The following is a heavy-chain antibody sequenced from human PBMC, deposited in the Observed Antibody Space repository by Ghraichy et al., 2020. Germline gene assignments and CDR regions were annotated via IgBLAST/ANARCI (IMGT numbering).Heavy chain of an antibody. Sequence: GGSLRLSCVGSGFTFSSYSMNWVRQSPGKGLEWVSYITSSSRTISYADSVKGRFTISRDNAQNSLYLQMNSLRNEDTAVYYCARASRVVRFFYYDGMDVWGQGTTVTVSS. CDR3: ARASRVVRFFYYDGMDV. D-gene: IGHD4-23*01. CDR1: GFTFSSYS. CDR2: ITSSSRTI. V-gene: IGHV3-48*02. J-gene: IGHJ6*02.